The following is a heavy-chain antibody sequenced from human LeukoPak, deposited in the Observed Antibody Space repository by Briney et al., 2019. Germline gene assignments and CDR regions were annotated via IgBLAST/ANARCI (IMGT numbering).Heavy chain of an antibody. V-gene: IGHV1-18*01. Sequence: ASVKVSCKASGYTFTNYGISWVRQAPGQGLEWMGWISAYNGNTNSAQKLQGRVTMTADTSTGTAYMELRGLRSDDTAVYYCARDRLVVPAAYYYYMDVWGKGTTVTVSS. D-gene: IGHD2-2*01. J-gene: IGHJ6*03. CDR3: ARDRLVVPAAYYYYMDV. CDR2: ISAYNGNT. CDR1: GYTFTNYG.